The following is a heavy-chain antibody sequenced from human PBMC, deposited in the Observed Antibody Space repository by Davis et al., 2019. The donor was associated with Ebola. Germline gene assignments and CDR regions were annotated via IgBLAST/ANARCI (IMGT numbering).Heavy chain of an antibody. V-gene: IGHV1-18*01. CDR1: GYTFTSYG. J-gene: IGHJ4*02. CDR3: AKDSSSWAYYDSAGYPFDH. CDR2: ISAYNGQI. Sequence: AASVKVSCKTSGYTFTSYGISWLRQAPGQGLEWMGWISAYNGQIKYAQKFEGRATMTTDTSTNTGYMELRSLKSDDTAMYYCAKDSSSWAYYDSAGYPFDHWGQGTLVTVSS. D-gene: IGHD6-13*01.